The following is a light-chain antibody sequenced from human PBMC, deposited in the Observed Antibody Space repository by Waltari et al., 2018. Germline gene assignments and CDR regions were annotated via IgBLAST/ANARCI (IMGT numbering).Light chain of an antibody. CDR2: GAS. Sequence: EVLLTQSPGPLSLSPGERATLSCSASQAISTYLAWYQQKPGQAPRLIISGASRRATGIPDRCSGSVSGTDFTLTITRVETEDSAIYFCQEYGFSSWTFGQGTKVEI. V-gene: IGKV3-20*01. CDR1: QAISTY. J-gene: IGKJ1*01. CDR3: QEYGFSSWT.